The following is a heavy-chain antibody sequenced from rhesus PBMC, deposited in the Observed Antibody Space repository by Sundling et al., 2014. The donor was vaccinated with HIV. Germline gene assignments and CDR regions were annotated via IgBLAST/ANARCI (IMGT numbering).Heavy chain of an antibody. D-gene: IGHD3-28*01. V-gene: IGHV4-173*01. Sequence: QVQLQESGPGLVKPSETLSLTCAVSGGSIRSNYWSWIRQAPGKGLEWIGRISGSGGSTDYNPSLKSRVTISTDTSKNQLSLKLSSVTAADTAGYYCAREVIGFAYAFDFWGQGLRVTVSS. CDR3: AREVIGFAYAFDF. J-gene: IGHJ3*01. CDR1: GGSIRSNY. CDR2: ISGSGGST.